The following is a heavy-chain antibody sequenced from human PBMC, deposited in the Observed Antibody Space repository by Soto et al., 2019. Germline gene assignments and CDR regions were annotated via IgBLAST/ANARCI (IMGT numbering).Heavy chain of an antibody. CDR3: ARKAWTRLDY. CDR2: VFHTGSV. D-gene: IGHD1-1*01. J-gene: IGHJ4*02. Sequence: QLRLQESGPGLVKPSETLSLTCSISGGSITASVWWSWVRLTQEKGLQWIGEVFHTGSVNYNPSLQSRLTISVDKSMGQFSLRLTSVTAADTAVYYCARKAWTRLDYWGQGALVTVSS. V-gene: IGHV4-4*02. CDR1: GGSITASVW.